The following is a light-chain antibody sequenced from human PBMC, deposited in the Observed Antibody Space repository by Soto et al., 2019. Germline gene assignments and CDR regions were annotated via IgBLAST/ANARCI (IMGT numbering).Light chain of an antibody. J-gene: IGKJ2*01. CDR3: MQSKQVPYT. Sequence: DIVMTQTPLSLSVTPGQPASISCKSSQSLLHSDGKTYLYWYLQKAGQPPQLLIYEVSNRFSGVPADRFSGIGSGTDFTLRISRVESEDVGVYYCMQSKQVPYTFGQGTKLEIK. CDR1: QSLLHSDGKTY. CDR2: EVS. V-gene: IGKV2D-29*01.